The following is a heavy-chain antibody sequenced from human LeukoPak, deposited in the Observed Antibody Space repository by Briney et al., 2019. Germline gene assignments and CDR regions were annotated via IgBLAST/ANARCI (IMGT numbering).Heavy chain of an antibody. D-gene: IGHD3-22*01. J-gene: IGHJ4*02. CDR2: ISAYNGNT. Sequence: ASVKVSCKASGYTFTSYGISWVRQAPGQGLEWMGWISAYNGNTNYAQKLQGRVTMTTDTSTSTAYMELRSLRSDDTAVYYCAREDRHYDSSGTDYWGQGTLVTVSS. V-gene: IGHV1-18*01. CDR1: GYTFTSYG. CDR3: AREDRHYDSSGTDY.